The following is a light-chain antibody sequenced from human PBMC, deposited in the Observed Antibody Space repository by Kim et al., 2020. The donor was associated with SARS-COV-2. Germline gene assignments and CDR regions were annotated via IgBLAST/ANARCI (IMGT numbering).Light chain of an antibody. CDR3: QVWDSGTV. V-gene: IGLV3-9*01. Sequence: SYELTQPLSVSVALGQTAIITCGGNNIGRKNVHXYQQKPGQAPVLVMYRNSDRPSGIPERFSGSNSGNTATLTISRAQAGDEADYYCQVWDSGTVFGGGT. CDR2: RNS. CDR1: NIGRKN. J-gene: IGLJ2*01.